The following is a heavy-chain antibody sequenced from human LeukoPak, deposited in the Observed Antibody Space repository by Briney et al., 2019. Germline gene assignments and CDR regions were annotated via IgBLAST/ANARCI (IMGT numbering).Heavy chain of an antibody. Sequence: ASVKVSCKASGYTFTSYYMHWVRQAPGQGLEWMGIINPSGGSTSYAQKFQGRVTMTRDMSTSTVYMELISLRSEDTAVYYCARAARLDWYFDYWGQGTLVTVSS. CDR3: ARAARLDWYFDY. V-gene: IGHV1-46*01. D-gene: IGHD6-19*01. CDR2: INPSGGST. CDR1: GYTFTSYY. J-gene: IGHJ4*02.